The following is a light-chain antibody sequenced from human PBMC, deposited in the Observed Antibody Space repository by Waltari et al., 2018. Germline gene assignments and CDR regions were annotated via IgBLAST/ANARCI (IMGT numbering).Light chain of an antibody. V-gene: IGKV3-20*01. Sequence: EIVLTQSPGTLSLSPGERATLPCRASQSVSRYLAWYQQKPGQAPRLLIYGASSRATGIPDRFSGSGSGTDFSLTISRLEPEDFAVYYCQNHERLPAMFGQGTKVEIK. CDR1: QSVSRY. CDR2: GAS. J-gene: IGKJ1*01. CDR3: QNHERLPAM.